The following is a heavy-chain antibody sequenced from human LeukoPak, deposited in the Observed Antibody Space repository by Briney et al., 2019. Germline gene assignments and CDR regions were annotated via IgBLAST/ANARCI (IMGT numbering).Heavy chain of an antibody. D-gene: IGHD3-10*01. CDR1: GGSISTYY. J-gene: IGHJ5*02. Sequence: SGTLSLTCTLSGGSISTYYWSWIRQPPGKGLEWIGYIYYNENTNYNPSLKSRVTISVDASKNQFSLNLYSVTAADTAVYYCARHGGLLLWFGELSAKNNWFDPWGQGTLVTVSS. CDR3: ARHGGLLLWFGELSAKNNWFDP. V-gene: IGHV4-59*01. CDR2: IYYNENT.